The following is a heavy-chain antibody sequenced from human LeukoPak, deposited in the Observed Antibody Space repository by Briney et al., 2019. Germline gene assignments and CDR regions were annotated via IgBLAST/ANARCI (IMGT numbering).Heavy chain of an antibody. V-gene: IGHV3-30-3*01. CDR2: ISYDGSNK. Sequence: GGSLRLSCAASGFTFSSYAMHWVRQAPGKGLEWVAVISYDGSNKYYADSVKGRFTISRDNSKNTLYLQMNSLRAEDTAVYYCASGDRWLLLYYFDYWGQGTLVTVSS. CDR1: GFTFSSYA. CDR3: ASGDRWLLLYYFDY. D-gene: IGHD3-22*01. J-gene: IGHJ4*02.